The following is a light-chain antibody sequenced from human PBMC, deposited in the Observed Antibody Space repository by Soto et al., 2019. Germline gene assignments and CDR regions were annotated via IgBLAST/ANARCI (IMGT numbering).Light chain of an antibody. CDR3: EQYKSYS. CDR1: QSISDW. J-gene: IGKJ1*01. V-gene: IGKV1-5*01. Sequence: IQLTQSPSTLPASVGDRVTLTCRASQSISDWLAWYQQKPGTAPKLLIYHASILETAVPSRVSGDGFGTEFTLTISSLQPGDFATYFCEQYKSYSFDEGYRVEIK. CDR2: HAS.